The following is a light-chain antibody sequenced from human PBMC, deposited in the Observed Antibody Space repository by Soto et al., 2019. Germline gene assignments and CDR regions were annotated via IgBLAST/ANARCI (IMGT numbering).Light chain of an antibody. CDR3: QQLTSYPRST. CDR2: DAS. CDR1: QSVSSN. V-gene: IGKV3D-15*01. Sequence: EIVMTQSPATLSVSPGDRATLSCRASQSVSSNLDWYQQKPGQAPRLLISDASNRATGIPARFSGSGSGTEFTLTISSLQPEDFATYHCQQLTSYPRSTFGQGTRLEIK. J-gene: IGKJ5*01.